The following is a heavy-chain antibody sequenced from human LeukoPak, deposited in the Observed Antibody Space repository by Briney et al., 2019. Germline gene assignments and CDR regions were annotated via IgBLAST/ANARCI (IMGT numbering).Heavy chain of an antibody. V-gene: IGHV4-59*01. Sequence: SETLSPTCTISGGSIRSYFWSWLRQPPGKGLEWIGYIWDTEITDYNPSLKSRVTISLDTSKNHFSLKLRSVTAADTALYFCARGLVLATDDAFDIWGQGTLVTVSS. CDR2: IWDTEIT. CDR1: GGSIRSYF. CDR3: ARGLVLATDDAFDI. J-gene: IGHJ3*02. D-gene: IGHD5-12*01.